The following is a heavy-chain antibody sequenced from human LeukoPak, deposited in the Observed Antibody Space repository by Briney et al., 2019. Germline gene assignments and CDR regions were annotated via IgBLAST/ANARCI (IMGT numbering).Heavy chain of an antibody. CDR2: IGYDGRNK. D-gene: IGHD3-10*01. CDR3: TKDNAYYYADY. Sequence: GGSLRLSCAASGFTFSSYGIHWVRQAPGKGLEWVTFIGYDGRNKYYADSVKGRFTISRDNSKNTLYLQMNSLRAEDTAVYYCTKDNAYYYADYWGQGTLVTVSS. J-gene: IGHJ4*02. CDR1: GFTFSSYG. V-gene: IGHV3-30*02.